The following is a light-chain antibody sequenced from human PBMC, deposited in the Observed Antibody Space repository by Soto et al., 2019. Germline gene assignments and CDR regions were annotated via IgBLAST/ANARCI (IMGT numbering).Light chain of an antibody. CDR2: AAS. CDR1: QSISSY. V-gene: IGKV1-39*01. Sequence: DIQMTQSPSSLSASVGDRVTITCRASQSISSYLNWYQQKPGKAPKLLIYAASSLQSGVPSRFSGSGSGTDFTLTISSLQPDDCATYHRHLRYSPPRTFAQRTSVEIK. CDR3: HLRYSPPRT. J-gene: IGKJ1*01.